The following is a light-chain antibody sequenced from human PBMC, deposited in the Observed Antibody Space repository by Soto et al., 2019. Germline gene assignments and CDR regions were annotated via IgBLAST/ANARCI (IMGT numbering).Light chain of an antibody. CDR3: QQYYGTPFT. Sequence: DIVMTQSPDSLAVSLGERATINCKSSRSVLYSSNNKNYLAWYQQKPGQPPKLLIYWASTRESGVPDRFSGSGSGTDFTLTISSLQAEDVAVYYCQQYYGTPFTFGPGTKVDTK. V-gene: IGKV4-1*01. CDR2: WAS. J-gene: IGKJ3*01. CDR1: RSVLYSSNNKNY.